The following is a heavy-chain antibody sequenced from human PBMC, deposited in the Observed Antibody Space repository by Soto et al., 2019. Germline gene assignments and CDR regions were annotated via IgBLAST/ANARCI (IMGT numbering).Heavy chain of an antibody. D-gene: IGHD6-13*01. CDR1: GFTFSSYG. CDR3: AKDRRRSGSWYVYYYYGMDV. J-gene: IGHJ6*02. CDR2: ISYDGSNK. Sequence: GGSLRLSCAASGFTFSSYGMHWVRQAPGKGLEWVAVISYDGSNKYYADSVKGRFTISRDNSKNTLYLQMNSLRAEDTAVYYCAKDRRRSGSWYVYYYYGMDVWGQGTTVTVS. V-gene: IGHV3-30*18.